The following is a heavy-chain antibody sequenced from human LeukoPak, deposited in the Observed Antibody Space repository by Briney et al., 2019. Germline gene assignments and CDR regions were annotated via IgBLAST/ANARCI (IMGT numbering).Heavy chain of an antibody. CDR1: GFTFNSFL. CDR3: ARAQGAPYPYYMDV. J-gene: IGHJ6*03. Sequence: PGGSLRLSCAASGFTFNSFLMHWVRELPGEGLMWVSYVSRDGVATQYADSVKGRFTISRDNAENTLYLHMNSLRADDTAIYYCARAQGAPYPYYMDVWGKGTTVIVS. CDR2: VSRDGVAT. V-gene: IGHV3-74*01. D-gene: IGHD3-16*01.